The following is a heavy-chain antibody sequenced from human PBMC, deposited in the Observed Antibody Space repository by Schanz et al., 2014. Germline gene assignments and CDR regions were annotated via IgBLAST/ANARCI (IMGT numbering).Heavy chain of an antibody. CDR1: GFRLDDYA. CDR2: MSWNAGSL. D-gene: IGHD6-19*01. V-gene: IGHV3-9*01. CDR3: SKDHPSSGWPAFAV. Sequence: EVQLVESGGGLVQPGRSLRLSCVASGFRLDDYAMHWVRQAPGKGLEWVSGMSWNAGSLGYGDSVKGRFTISRDNSKNTLYLQMNSVRAEDTAVYYCSKDHPSSGWPAFAVWGQGTQVTVSS. J-gene: IGHJ4*02.